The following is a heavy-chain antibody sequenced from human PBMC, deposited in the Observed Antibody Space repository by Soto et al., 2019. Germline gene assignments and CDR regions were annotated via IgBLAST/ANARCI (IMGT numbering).Heavy chain of an antibody. CDR3: ARESEDLTSNFDY. CDR2: ISSTTNYI. Sequence: PGGSLRLSCAASGFTFSRYSMNWVRQAPGKGLEWVSSISSTTNYIYYGDSMKGRFTISRDNAKNSLYLEMNSLRAEDTAVYYCARESEDLTSNFDYWGQGTLVTVSS. V-gene: IGHV3-21*06. J-gene: IGHJ4*02. CDR1: GFTFSRYS.